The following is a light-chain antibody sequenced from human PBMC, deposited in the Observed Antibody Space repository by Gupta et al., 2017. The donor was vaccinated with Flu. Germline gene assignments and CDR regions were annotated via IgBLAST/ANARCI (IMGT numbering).Light chain of an antibody. V-gene: IGKV3-20*01. CDR1: PSVRNTY. Sequence: EIVLTQSPGPLSLSPGERAALSCRASPSVRNTYLAWYQLKPGQAPRLLIYGASTRASGIPERFSGSGSGTDFTLTISRLEPEDVAVYYCQQYGDLPLTFGGGTKVEIK. CDR3: QQYGDLPLT. J-gene: IGKJ4*01. CDR2: GAS.